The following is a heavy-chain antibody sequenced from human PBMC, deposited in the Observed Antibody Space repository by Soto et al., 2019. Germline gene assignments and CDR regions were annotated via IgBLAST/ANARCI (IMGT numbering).Heavy chain of an antibody. Sequence: ASVKVSCKASGYTFTSYGISWVRQAPGQGLEWMGWISAYNGNTNYAQKLQGRVTMTTDTSTSTAYTELRSLRSDDTAVYYCARHCVVPAATGDSLLQDYSRQGTGVT. D-gene: IGHD2-2*01. J-gene: IGHJ4*02. CDR2: ISAYNGNT. CDR3: ARHCVVPAATGDSLLQDY. V-gene: IGHV1-18*01. CDR1: GYTFTSYG.